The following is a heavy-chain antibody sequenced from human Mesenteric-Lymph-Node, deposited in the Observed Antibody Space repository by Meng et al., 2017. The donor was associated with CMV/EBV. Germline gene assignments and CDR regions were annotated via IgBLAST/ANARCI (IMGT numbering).Heavy chain of an antibody. J-gene: IGHJ5*02. CDR3: AREVGSHNWNYEKWFDP. D-gene: IGHD1-7*01. Sequence: FRTYGITWVQQVPGQGLEWRGGSIPIFGRTKYEPKFQGRLTITTDESSNTAYMELSGLTSDDMAVYYCAREVGSHNWNYEKWFDPWGQGTLVTVSS. CDR1: FRTYG. CDR2: SIPIFGRT. V-gene: IGHV1-69*05.